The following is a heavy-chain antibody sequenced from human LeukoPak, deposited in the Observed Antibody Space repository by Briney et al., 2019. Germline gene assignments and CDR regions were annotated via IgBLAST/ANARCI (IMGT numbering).Heavy chain of an antibody. J-gene: IGHJ2*01. Sequence: PGGSLRLSCAVSGFTFSDYWMSWVRQAPGKGLEWVANIKEDGTDKYYVDSVKGRFTISRDNAKNSLHLQMNSLGADDTAVYSCAREVRVETTHWYFDLWGRGTLVTVSS. CDR2: IKEDGTDK. CDR3: AREVRVETTHWYFDL. CDR1: GFTFSDYW. D-gene: IGHD3-3*01. V-gene: IGHV3-7*01.